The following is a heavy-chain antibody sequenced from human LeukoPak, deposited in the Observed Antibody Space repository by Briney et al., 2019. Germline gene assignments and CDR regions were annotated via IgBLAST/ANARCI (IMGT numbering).Heavy chain of an antibody. CDR2: FSGSGGTT. Sequence: GGSLRLSCAASGFTFSGYAMNWVRQAPGRGLEWVSGFSGSGGTTYYADSVKGRFTISRDNSKNTLYLQMNSLRAEDTAVYYCANGNRCTSPNRLGYYYFYMDVWGKGTTVTVSS. D-gene: IGHD2-8*01. J-gene: IGHJ6*03. CDR1: GFTFSGYA. CDR3: ANGNRCTSPNRLGYYYFYMDV. V-gene: IGHV3-23*01.